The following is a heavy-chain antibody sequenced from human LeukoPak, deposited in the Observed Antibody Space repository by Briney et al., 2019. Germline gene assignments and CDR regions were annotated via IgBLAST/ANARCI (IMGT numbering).Heavy chain of an antibody. CDR1: GGSFSGYY. CDR2: INHSGST. D-gene: IGHD6-13*01. J-gene: IGHJ6*02. Sequence: ASETLSLTCAVYGGSFSGYYWSWIRQPPGKGLEWIGEINHSGSTNYNPSLKSRVTISVDTSKNQVSLKLSSVTAADTAVYYCARGPRYSSSWTHYYYYGMDVWGQGTTVTVSS. V-gene: IGHV4-34*01. CDR3: ARGPRYSSSWTHYYYYGMDV.